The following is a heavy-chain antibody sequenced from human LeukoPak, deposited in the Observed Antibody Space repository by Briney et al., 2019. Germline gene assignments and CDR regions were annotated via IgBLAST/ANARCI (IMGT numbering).Heavy chain of an antibody. CDR2: IDTNSGGT. Sequence: GASVKVSCKASGYTFTAYYMHWVRQPPGQGLEWMGWIDTNSGGTNYAQKFQGRVTITRDTFIGTAYMELSSLISDDTAVYYCASEAYCSGGSCSLHRVASWGQGTLVTVSS. CDR1: GYTFTAYY. J-gene: IGHJ4*02. CDR3: ASEAYCSGGSCSLHRVAS. D-gene: IGHD2-15*01. V-gene: IGHV1-2*02.